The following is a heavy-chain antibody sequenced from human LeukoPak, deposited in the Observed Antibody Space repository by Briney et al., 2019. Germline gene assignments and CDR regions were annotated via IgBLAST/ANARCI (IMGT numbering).Heavy chain of an antibody. V-gene: IGHV3-53*01. Sequence: PGGSLRLSCAASGFTVSSSYMSWVRQAPGKGLEWVSVLYSGGSTYYADSVKGRFTISRDSSKNTLYLQMNSLRAEDTAVYYCARGRDLLPTPDFDYWGQGTLVTVSS. CDR1: GFTVSSSY. J-gene: IGHJ4*02. CDR2: LYSGGST. D-gene: IGHD2/OR15-2a*01. CDR3: ARGRDLLPTPDFDY.